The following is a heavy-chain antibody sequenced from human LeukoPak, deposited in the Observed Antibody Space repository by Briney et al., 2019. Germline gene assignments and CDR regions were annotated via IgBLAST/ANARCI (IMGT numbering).Heavy chain of an antibody. CDR3: ASALYYSSAFYDY. CDR2: IYVADSDT. V-gene: IGHV5-51*01. Sequence: GDSLKISCQASGHSFTSSWVGWVRQMPGKGLEWMGIIYVADSDTKYSPSFEGQVTISADKSIRTAYLQWSSLKASDTAMYYCASALYYSSAFYDYWGQGTLVTVSS. D-gene: IGHD3-22*01. J-gene: IGHJ4*02. CDR1: GHSFTSSW.